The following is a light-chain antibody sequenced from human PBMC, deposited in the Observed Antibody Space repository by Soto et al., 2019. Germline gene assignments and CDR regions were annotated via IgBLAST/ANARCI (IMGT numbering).Light chain of an antibody. CDR2: TTN. Sequence: QTVVTQEPSFSVSPGGTVTLTCGLNSGSVSTGHHPSWYQQTPGQAPRTLIYTTNTRSSGVPNRFSVSILGNKAALTIAGAQADDESDYYCVIYMGGGISVFGTGTKVTVL. CDR3: VIYMGGGISV. J-gene: IGLJ1*01. V-gene: IGLV8-61*01. CDR1: SGSVSTGHH.